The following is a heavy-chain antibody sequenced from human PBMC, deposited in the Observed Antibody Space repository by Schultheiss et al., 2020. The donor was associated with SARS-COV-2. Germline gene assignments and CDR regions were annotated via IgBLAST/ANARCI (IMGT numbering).Heavy chain of an antibody. J-gene: IGHJ6*03. Sequence: GGSLRLSCAASGFTFDDYAMHWVRQAPGKGLEWVSGISWNSGSIGYADSVKGRFTISRDNSKNTLYLQMNSLRAEDTAVYYCAKRSSSWLNYYYYYMDVWGKGTTVTVSS. V-gene: IGHV3-9*01. CDR2: ISWNSGSI. CDR3: AKRSSSWLNYYYYYMDV. CDR1: GFTFDDYA. D-gene: IGHD6-13*01.